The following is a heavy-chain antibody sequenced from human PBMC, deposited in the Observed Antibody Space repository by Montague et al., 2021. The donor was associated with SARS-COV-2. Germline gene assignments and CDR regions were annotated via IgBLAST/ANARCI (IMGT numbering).Heavy chain of an antibody. CDR3: ARGRVVAATLSDYYYYGMDV. V-gene: IGHV4-34*01. CDR1: GGSFSGYY. J-gene: IGHJ6*02. CDR2: INHSGST. Sequence: SETLSLTCAVYGGSFSGYYWSWIRRPPGKGLEWIGEINHSGSTNYNPSLKSRVTISVDTSKNQFSLKLSSVTAADTAVYYCARGRVVAATLSDYYYYGMDVWGQGTTVTVSS. D-gene: IGHD2-15*01.